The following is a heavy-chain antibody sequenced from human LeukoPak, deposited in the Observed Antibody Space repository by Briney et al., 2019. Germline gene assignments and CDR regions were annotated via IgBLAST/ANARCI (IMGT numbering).Heavy chain of an antibody. CDR1: GYTFTSYG. J-gene: IGHJ3*02. Sequence: ASVEVSCKASGYTFTSYGISWVRQAPGQGLEWMGWISAYNGNTNYAQKLQGRVTMTTDTSTSTAYMELRSLRSDDTVVYYCARAIYDFWSGYPVDAFDIWGQGTMVTVPS. D-gene: IGHD3-3*01. CDR2: ISAYNGNT. CDR3: ARAIYDFWSGYPVDAFDI. V-gene: IGHV1-18*01.